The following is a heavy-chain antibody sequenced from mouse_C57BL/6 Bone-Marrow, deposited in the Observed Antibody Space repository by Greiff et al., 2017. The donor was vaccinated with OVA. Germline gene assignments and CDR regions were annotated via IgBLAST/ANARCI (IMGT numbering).Heavy chain of an antibody. CDR1: GYAFSSYW. CDR3: ARSRYYYGSSLSYFDY. J-gene: IGHJ2*01. V-gene: IGHV1-80*01. CDR2: IYPGDGDT. D-gene: IGHD1-1*01. Sequence: VQLQQSGPSVKISCKASGYAFSSYWMNWVKQRPGKGLEWIGQIYPGDGDTNYNGKFKGKATLTADKSSSTAYMQLSSLTSEDSAVYFCARSRYYYGSSLSYFDYWGQGTTLTVSS.